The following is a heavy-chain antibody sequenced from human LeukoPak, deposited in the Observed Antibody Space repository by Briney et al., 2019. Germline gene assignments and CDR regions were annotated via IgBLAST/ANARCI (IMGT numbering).Heavy chain of an antibody. CDR1: GGSVSSGSYS. CDR2: IHYTGST. CDR3: ARVPLYGSELDGAFDI. V-gene: IGHV4-61*01. J-gene: IGHJ3*02. Sequence: PSETLSLTCTVSGGSVSSGSYSWIWIRQPPGKGLEWIGYIHYTGSTNFNPSLKSRVSISIDTSKNQLSLNLSSVTAADTAVFYCARVPLYGSELDGAFDIWGQGTMVTVSS. D-gene: IGHD2-2*02.